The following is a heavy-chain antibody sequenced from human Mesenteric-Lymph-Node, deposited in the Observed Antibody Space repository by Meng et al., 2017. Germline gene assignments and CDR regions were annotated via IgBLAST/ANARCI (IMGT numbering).Heavy chain of an antibody. D-gene: IGHD3-10*01. Sequence: ASVNVSCKVSVYTLTELSMYWVRQAPGKGLGWMGGFDPEDGETIYEQKFQGRVTVTEDTSTDTAYMELSSLRSEDTSVYYCATDLGSMVRGGFDAFDIWGQGTMVTVSS. J-gene: IGHJ3*02. CDR3: ATDLGSMVRGGFDAFDI. CDR2: FDPEDGET. CDR1: VYTLTELS. V-gene: IGHV1-24*01.